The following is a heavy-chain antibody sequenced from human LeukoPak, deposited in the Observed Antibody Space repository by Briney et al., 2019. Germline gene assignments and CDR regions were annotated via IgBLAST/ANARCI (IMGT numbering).Heavy chain of an antibody. V-gene: IGHV3-11*05. CDR3: ARGTVTMVDY. J-gene: IGHJ4*02. D-gene: IGHD3-10*01. CDR1: GFTFSDYY. Sequence: GGSLRLSCAASGFTFSDYYMSWFRQAPGKGLEWVGYISKTSDDTRYADSVRGRFTISRDNARNSLYLEMNSLRAEDTAVYYCARGTVTMVDYWGQGTLVTVSS. CDR2: ISKTSDDT.